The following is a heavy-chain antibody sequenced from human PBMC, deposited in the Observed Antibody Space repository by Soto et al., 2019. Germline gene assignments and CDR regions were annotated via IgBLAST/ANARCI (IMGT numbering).Heavy chain of an antibody. CDR2: IYYSGST. V-gene: IGHV4-61*01. Sequence: SETRSLACPVPCGSVNSGSYYWSWIRQPPGKGLEWFGYIYYSGSTNYNPSLKSRVTISVDTSKNQFSLKLSSVTAADTAVYYCARSQNTPYYFDYWGQGTLVTVSS. CDR1: CGSVNSGSYY. CDR3: ARSQNTPYYFDY. J-gene: IGHJ4*02. D-gene: IGHD2-2*02.